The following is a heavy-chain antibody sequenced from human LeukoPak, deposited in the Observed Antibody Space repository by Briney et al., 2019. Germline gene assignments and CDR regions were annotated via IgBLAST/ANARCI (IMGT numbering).Heavy chain of an antibody. CDR2: IYHSGST. Sequence: SETLSLTCTVSGGSISSSSYYWGWIRQPPGKGLEWIGSIYHSGSTYYNPSLKSRVTISVDRSKNQFSLKLSSVTAADTAVYYCARESYYNEENWFDPWGQGTLVTVSS. CDR1: GGSISSSSYY. CDR3: ARESYYNEENWFDP. V-gene: IGHV4-39*07. D-gene: IGHD3-10*01. J-gene: IGHJ5*02.